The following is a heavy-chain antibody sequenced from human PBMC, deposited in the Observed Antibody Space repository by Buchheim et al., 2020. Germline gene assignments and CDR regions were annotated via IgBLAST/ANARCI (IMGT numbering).Heavy chain of an antibody. J-gene: IGHJ4*02. D-gene: IGHD2-15*01. CDR1: GFTFSDVW. Sequence: EVQLVESGGGLVKPGGCLRLSCAASGFTFSDVWMSWVRQAPGKGLEWVGRIKSKTAGETTDYAEPVKGRFSISRDDSKNTRYLQMSSLKTEDTAVYFCITGVVGAPYTFFWGQGTL. V-gene: IGHV3-15*01. CDR2: IKSKTAGETT. CDR3: ITGVVGAPYTFF.